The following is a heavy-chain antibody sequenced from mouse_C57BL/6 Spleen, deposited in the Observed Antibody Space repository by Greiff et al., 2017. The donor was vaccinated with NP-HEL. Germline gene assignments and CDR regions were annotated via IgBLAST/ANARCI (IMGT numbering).Heavy chain of an antibody. V-gene: IGHV10-3*01. Sequence: EVKLLESGGGLVQPKGSLKLSCAASGFTFNTSAMHWVRQAPGKGLEWVARIRSKRSNYATYYADSVNGSFIISRDDSQSMLYLQMNNLKTEDTAMYYCVRSLTTGYFDVWGTGTTVTVSS. CDR3: VRSLTTGYFDV. D-gene: IGHD1-1*01. J-gene: IGHJ1*03. CDR2: IRSKRSNYAT. CDR1: GFTFNTSA.